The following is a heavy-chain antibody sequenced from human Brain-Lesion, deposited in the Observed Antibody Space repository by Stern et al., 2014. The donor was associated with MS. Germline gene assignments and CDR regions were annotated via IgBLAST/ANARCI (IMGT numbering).Heavy chain of an antibody. CDR2: IYSSGST. CDR3: ARTGDDFGDYSLSY. J-gene: IGHJ4*02. CDR1: GGSINTNNYY. D-gene: IGHD4-17*01. Sequence: QVQLQESGPGLVKPSETLSLTCTVSGGSINTNNYYWGWIRQPPGKGLEWIGNIYSSGSTFYSPSLKSRVTMSVDTSQTQFSLKLSPGTAADTAVYYCARTGDDFGDYSLSYWGQGTLVTVSS. V-gene: IGHV4-39*01.